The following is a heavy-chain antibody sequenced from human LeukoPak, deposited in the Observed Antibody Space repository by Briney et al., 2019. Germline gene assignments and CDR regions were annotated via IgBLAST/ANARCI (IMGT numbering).Heavy chain of an antibody. CDR3: ARELRPFPNYFDY. V-gene: IGHV4-61*02. CDR1: GGSISSGSYY. Sequence: PSETLSLTCTVSGGSISSGSYYWSWIRQPAGKGLEWIERIYTSGSTDYNPSLKSRVTISVDTSKNQFSLKLSSVTAADTAVYYCARELRPFPNYFDYWGQGTLVTVSS. J-gene: IGHJ4*02. CDR2: IYTSGST. D-gene: IGHD3-3*01.